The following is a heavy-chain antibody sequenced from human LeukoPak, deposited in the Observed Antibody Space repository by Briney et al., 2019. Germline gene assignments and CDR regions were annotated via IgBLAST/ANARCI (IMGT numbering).Heavy chain of an antibody. CDR3: AHIEVSPTGTEDAFDL. CDR1: GFSLTTNGMG. V-gene: IGHV2-5*02. J-gene: IGHJ3*01. CDR2: IYWDGDK. D-gene: IGHD1-1*01. Sequence: ESGPTLVKPTQTLTLTCTFSGFSLTTNGMGVGWIRQPPGKALEWLSLIYWDGDKRYSPSLKNRLTITKDTSKNQVVLTMTNMDPVDTATYYCAHIEVSPTGTEDAFDLWGQGTKVTVSS.